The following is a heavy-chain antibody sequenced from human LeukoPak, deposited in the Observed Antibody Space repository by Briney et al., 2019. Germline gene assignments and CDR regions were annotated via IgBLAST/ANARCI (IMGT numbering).Heavy chain of an antibody. CDR3: ARGGSFYYYYYYMDV. CDR2: INPSGGST. D-gene: IGHD1-26*01. Sequence: ASVKVSCKASGYTFTSYGISWVRQAPGQGLEWMGIINPSGGSTSYAQKFQGRVTMTRDMSTSTVYMELSSLRSEDTAVYYCARGGSFYYYYYYMDVWGKGTTVTVSS. J-gene: IGHJ6*03. CDR1: GYTFTSYG. V-gene: IGHV1-46*01.